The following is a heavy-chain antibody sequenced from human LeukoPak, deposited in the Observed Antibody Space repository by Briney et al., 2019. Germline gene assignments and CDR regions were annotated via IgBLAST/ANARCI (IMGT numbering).Heavy chain of an antibody. Sequence: AGGSLRLSCAASGFTFSSHVMSWVRQAPGKGLEWVSAISGSGGNTYYADSVKGRFTISRDNSKNTLYLQMNSLRAEDTAVYYCAKEDRSYYYDSSGYYYGGAFDIWGQGTMVTVSS. CDR1: GFTFSSHV. D-gene: IGHD3-22*01. CDR2: ISGSGGNT. J-gene: IGHJ3*02. V-gene: IGHV3-23*01. CDR3: AKEDRSYYYDSSGYYYGGAFDI.